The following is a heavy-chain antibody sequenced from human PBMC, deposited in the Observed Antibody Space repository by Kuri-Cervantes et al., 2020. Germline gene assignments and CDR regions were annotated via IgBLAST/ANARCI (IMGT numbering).Heavy chain of an antibody. CDR1: GGSISSYY. Sequence: SETLSLTCTVSGGSISSYYWGWIRQPPGKGLEWIGSIYYSGSTYYNPSLKSRVTISVDTSKNQFSLKLSSVTAADTAVYYCARVIVGAPYYYYYMDVWGKGTTVTVSS. D-gene: IGHD1-26*01. J-gene: IGHJ6*03. V-gene: IGHV4-39*01. CDR2: IYYSGST. CDR3: ARVIVGAPYYYYYMDV.